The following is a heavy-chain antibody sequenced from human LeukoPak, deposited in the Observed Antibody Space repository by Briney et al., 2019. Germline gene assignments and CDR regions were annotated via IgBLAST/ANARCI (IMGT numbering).Heavy chain of an antibody. Sequence: ASVKVSCKATGYTFTSYDINWVRQATGQGLEWMGWMNPNSGNTGYAQKFQGRVTMTRNTSISTAYMELSSLRSEDTAVYYCARGPPQRITIFGPDYWGQGTLVTVSS. CDR2: MNPNSGNT. CDR1: GYTFTSYD. J-gene: IGHJ4*02. V-gene: IGHV1-8*01. D-gene: IGHD3-3*01. CDR3: ARGPPQRITIFGPDY.